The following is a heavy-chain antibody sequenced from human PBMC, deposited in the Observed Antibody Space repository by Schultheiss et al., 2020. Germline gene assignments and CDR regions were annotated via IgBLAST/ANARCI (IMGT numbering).Heavy chain of an antibody. J-gene: IGHJ6*02. CDR2: IYTSGST. CDR1: GFTFSSYG. V-gene: IGHV4-4*07. Sequence: ESLKISCAASGFTFSSYGMNWVLQAPGKGLEWIGRIYTSGSTNYNPSLKSRVTISVDTSKNQFSLKLSSVTAADTAVYYCAREGVPAATPHYYYGMDVWGQGTTVTVSS. D-gene: IGHD2-2*01. CDR3: AREGVPAATPHYYYGMDV.